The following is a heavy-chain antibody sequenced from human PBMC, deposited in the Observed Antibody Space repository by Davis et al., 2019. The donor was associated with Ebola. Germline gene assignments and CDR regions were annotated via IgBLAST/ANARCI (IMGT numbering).Heavy chain of an antibody. CDR3: AKDWDIDIVVVPAAIDDAFDI. D-gene: IGHD2-2*02. CDR1: GFTFSSYG. V-gene: IGHV3-30*18. CDR2: ISYDGSNK. Sequence: PGGSLRLSCAASGFTFSSYGMHWVRQAPGKGLEWVAVISYDGSNKYYADSVKGRFTISRDNSKNTLYLQMNSLRAEDTAVYYCAKDWDIDIVVVPAAIDDAFDIWGQGTMVTVSS. J-gene: IGHJ3*02.